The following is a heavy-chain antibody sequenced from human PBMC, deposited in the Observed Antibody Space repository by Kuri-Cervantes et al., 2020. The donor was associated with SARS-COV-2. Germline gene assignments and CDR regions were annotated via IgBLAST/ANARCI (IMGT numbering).Heavy chain of an antibody. CDR2: ISSSGSTI. Sequence: GGSLSLSCAASGFTFSGYYMSWIRQAPGKGLEWVSYISSSGSTIYYADSVKGRFTISRDNANNSLYLQMNSLRADDTAVYYCAQAGYCSSTSCYSSDYWGQGTLVTVSS. J-gene: IGHJ4*02. D-gene: IGHD2-2*01. CDR3: AQAGYCSSTSCYSSDY. V-gene: IGHV3-11*04. CDR1: GFTFSGYY.